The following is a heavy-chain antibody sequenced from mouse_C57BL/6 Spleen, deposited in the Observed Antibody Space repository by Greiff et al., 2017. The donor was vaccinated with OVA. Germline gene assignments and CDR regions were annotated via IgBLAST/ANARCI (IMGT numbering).Heavy chain of an antibody. D-gene: IGHD4-1*01. Sequence: QVQLQQSGPELVKPGASVKISCKASGYAFSSSWMNWVKQRPGKGLEWIGRIYPGDGDTNYNGKFKGKATLTADKSSSPAYMQLSSLPSEDTVVYSCARSDNWDGDNWGEGTTLTVSS. CDR3: ARSDNWDGDN. CDR1: GYAFSSSW. V-gene: IGHV1-82*01. CDR2: IYPGDGDT. J-gene: IGHJ2*01.